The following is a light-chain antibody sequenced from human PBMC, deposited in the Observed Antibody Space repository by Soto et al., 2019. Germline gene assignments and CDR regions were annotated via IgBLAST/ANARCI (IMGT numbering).Light chain of an antibody. V-gene: IGLV2-14*01. J-gene: IGLJ2*01. CDR1: SSDVGVYNY. CDR3: TSYTSSSNVV. Sequence: QSALTQPASVSGSPGQSLTISCTGTSSDVGVYNYVSWYQQHPGKAPKLMIYDVSNRPSGVSNRFSGSKSGNTASLTISGLQAEDEADYYCTSYTSSSNVVFGGGTKLTVL. CDR2: DVS.